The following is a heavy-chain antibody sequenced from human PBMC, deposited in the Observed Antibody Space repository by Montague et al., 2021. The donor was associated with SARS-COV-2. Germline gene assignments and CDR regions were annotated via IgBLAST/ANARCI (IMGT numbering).Heavy chain of an antibody. CDR3: ARGQQGVNMVLVVIGFYYYMDV. CDR2: INQSGDI. CDR1: GGSFSGNY. D-gene: IGHD2-8*02. Sequence: SETLSLTCAVSGGSFSGNYWSWVRQPPGEGLQWTGEINQSGDINYNPSLKSRVTISVDTSRNQFSLKLTSVTAADTAVYFCARGQQGVNMVLVVIGFYYYMDVWGKGTTVTVSS. V-gene: IGHV4-34*01. J-gene: IGHJ6*03.